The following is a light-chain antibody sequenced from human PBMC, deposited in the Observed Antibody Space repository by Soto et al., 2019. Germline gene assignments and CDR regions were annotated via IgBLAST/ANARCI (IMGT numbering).Light chain of an antibody. V-gene: IGKV3-20*01. CDR1: QSVSSSY. CDR3: QQYGYSLFT. J-gene: IGKJ3*01. Sequence: EIVLTQSPGTLSLSPGERATLSCRASQSVSSSYLTWYQQKPGQAPSLLIYGASGRATGIPDRFRGSGSGTDFTLTISTLEPEDFAVYYCQQYGYSLFTFGPGPTVDIK. CDR2: GAS.